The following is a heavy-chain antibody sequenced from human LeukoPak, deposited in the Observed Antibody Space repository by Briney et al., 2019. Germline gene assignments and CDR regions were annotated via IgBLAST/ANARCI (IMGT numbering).Heavy chain of an antibody. CDR2: ISYDGSNK. J-gene: IGHJ6*02. D-gene: IGHD6-19*01. CDR1: GYTFTGYY. V-gene: IGHV3-30-3*01. Sequence: SCKASGYTFTGYYMHWVRQAPGKGLEWVAVISYDGSNKYYADSVKGRFTISRDNSKNTLYLQMNSLRAEDTAVYYCARDLYSSGWYYYYYYYGMDVWGQGTTVTVSS. CDR3: ARDLYSSGWYYYYYYYGMDV.